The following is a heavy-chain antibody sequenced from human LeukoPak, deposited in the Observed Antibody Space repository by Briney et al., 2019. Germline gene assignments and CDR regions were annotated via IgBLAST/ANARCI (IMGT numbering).Heavy chain of an antibody. CDR2: ISSGGNYI. J-gene: IGHJ4*02. D-gene: IGHD2-15*01. V-gene: IGHV3-21*01. CDR1: TFSFNIYH. CDR3: ARGGSRCFDW. Sequence: GGSLRLSCSASTFSFNIYHMNWVRQAPGKGLEWVAYISSGGNYIYYADSVKGRFTISRDNAKSALYLQMNSLRAEGTAVYFCARGGSRCFDWWGQGTLVTVSS.